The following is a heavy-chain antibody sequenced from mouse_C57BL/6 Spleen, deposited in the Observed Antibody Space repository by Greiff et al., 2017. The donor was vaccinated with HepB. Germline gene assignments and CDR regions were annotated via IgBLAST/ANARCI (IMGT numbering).Heavy chain of an antibody. Sequence: QVQLKQSGAELMKPGASVKLSCKATGYTFTGYWIEWVKQRPGHGLEWIGEILPGSGSTNYNEKFKGKATFTADTSSNTAYMQLSSLTTEDSAIYYCARRETYYGSSLYYFDYWGQGTTLTVSS. V-gene: IGHV1-9*01. CDR2: ILPGSGST. CDR3: ARRETYYGSSLYYFDY. CDR1: GYTFTGYW. D-gene: IGHD1-1*01. J-gene: IGHJ2*01.